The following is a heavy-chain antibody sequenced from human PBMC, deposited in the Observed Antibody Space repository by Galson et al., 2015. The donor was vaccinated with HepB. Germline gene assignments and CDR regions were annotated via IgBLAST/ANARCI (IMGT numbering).Heavy chain of an antibody. CDR2: ISGSGGST. V-gene: IGHV3-23*01. CDR1: GFTFSSYA. Sequence: SLRLSCAASGFTFSSYAMSWVRQAPGKGLEWVSAISGSGGSTYYADSVKGRFTISRDNSKNTLYLQMNSLRAEDTAVYYCAKDLGGYSGYDSGYYFDYWGQGTLVTVSS. CDR3: AKDLGGYSGYDSGYYFDY. J-gene: IGHJ4*02. D-gene: IGHD5-12*01.